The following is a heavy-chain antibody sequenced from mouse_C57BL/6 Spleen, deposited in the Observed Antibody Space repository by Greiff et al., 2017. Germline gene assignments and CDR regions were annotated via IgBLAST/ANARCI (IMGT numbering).Heavy chain of an antibody. CDR2: IDPSDSYT. CDR1: GYTFTSYW. J-gene: IGHJ2*01. Sequence: QVQLKQPGAELVKPGASVKLSCKASGYTFTSYWMQWVKQRPGQGLEWIGEIDPSDSYTNYNQKFKGKATLTVDTSSSTAYMQLSSLTSEDSAVYYCARGADYWGQGTTLTVSS. V-gene: IGHV1-50*01. CDR3: ARGADY.